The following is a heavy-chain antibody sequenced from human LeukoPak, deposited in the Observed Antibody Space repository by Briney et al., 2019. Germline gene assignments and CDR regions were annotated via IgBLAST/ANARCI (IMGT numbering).Heavy chain of an antibody. CDR2: INHSGST. V-gene: IGHV4-34*01. Sequence: PSETLSLTRAVYGGSFSGYYWSWIRQPPGKGLEWIGEINHSGSTNYNPSLKSRVTISVDTSKNQFSLKLSSVTAADTAVYYCASIAVAGGIDYWGQGTLVTVSS. J-gene: IGHJ4*02. CDR1: GGSFSGYY. D-gene: IGHD6-19*01. CDR3: ASIAVAGGIDY.